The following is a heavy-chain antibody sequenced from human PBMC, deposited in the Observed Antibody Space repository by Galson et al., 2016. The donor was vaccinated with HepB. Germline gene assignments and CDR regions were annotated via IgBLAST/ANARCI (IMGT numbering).Heavy chain of an antibody. V-gene: IGHV5-51*01. D-gene: IGHD2-2*01. CDR1: GYSFTDYW. J-gene: IGHJ4*02. CDR2: LYPGTSDT. CDR3: ARGSSCFSIPFDY. Sequence: SGAAVTQPGESLKLSCRGSGYSFTDYWIGWVCQMPGKGLEGLAILYPGTSDTRSSPSSQAQVSISADKSISPPYLQWISLTASAAAMYYCARGSSCFSIPFDYWGQGTLVTVSS.